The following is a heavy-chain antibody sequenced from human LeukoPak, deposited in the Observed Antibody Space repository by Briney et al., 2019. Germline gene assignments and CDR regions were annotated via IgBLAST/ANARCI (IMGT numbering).Heavy chain of an antibody. D-gene: IGHD2-21*02. V-gene: IGHV3-21*01. CDR1: GFTFSSYS. CDR2: ISSSSSYI. CDR3: ARDLPYCGGDCYSDY. Sequence: IPGGSLRLSCAASGFTFSSYSMNWVRQAPGKGLEWVSSISSSSSYIYYADSVKGRFTISRDNAKNSLYLQMNSLRAEDTAVYYCARDLPYCGGDCYSDYWGQGTLVTVSS. J-gene: IGHJ4*02.